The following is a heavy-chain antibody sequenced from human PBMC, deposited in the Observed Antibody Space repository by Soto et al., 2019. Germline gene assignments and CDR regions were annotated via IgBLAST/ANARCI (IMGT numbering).Heavy chain of an antibody. CDR1: GFTFSNYA. Sequence: EVQLLESGGGLVQPGGSLRLSCAASGFTFSNYAVTWVRQAPGKGLEWVSTMSGSGGSTYYADSVKGRFTIYRDNSKNTLYLQMNSLSAEDTAVYYCAKDQGSSWYEIDYWGQGTLVTVSS. J-gene: IGHJ4*02. CDR3: AKDQGSSWYEIDY. CDR2: MSGSGGST. V-gene: IGHV3-23*01. D-gene: IGHD6-13*01.